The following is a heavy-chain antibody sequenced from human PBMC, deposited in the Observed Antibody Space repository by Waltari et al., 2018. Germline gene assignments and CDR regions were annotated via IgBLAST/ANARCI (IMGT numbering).Heavy chain of an antibody. J-gene: IGHJ4*02. CDR1: GGSISSGGYY. CDR2: IYYSGST. D-gene: IGHD3-22*01. Sequence: QVQLQESGPGLVKPSQTLSLTCTVSGGSISSGGYYWSWIRQHPGKGLEWIGYIYYSGSTYYNPSLKIGVTISVDTSKNQFSLKLSSVTAADTAVYYCARDRGEEGYYDSSGYSFDYWGQGTLVTVSS. CDR3: ARDRGEEGYYDSSGYSFDY. V-gene: IGHV4-31*03.